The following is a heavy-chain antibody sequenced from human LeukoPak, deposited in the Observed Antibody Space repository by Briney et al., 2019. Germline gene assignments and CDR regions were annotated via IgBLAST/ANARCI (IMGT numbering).Heavy chain of an antibody. J-gene: IGHJ5*02. V-gene: IGHV5-51*01. Sequence: GESLKISCKGSGYSFTTYWIGWVRQMPGKGLEWMGIIYPGDSDTRYSPSFQGQVTISADKSISTAYLRWSSLKASDNAMYYCARLYSSGWLDHWGQGTLVTVSS. CDR1: GYSFTTYW. CDR3: ARLYSSGWLDH. D-gene: IGHD6-19*01. CDR2: IYPGDSDT.